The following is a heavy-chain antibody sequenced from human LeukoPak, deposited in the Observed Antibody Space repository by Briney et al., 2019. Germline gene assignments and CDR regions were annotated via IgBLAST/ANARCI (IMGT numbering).Heavy chain of an antibody. CDR2: ISGSGGST. CDR1: GFTFSSYA. D-gene: IGHD3-10*01. CDR3: AKGNLWFGELSEAFDI. V-gene: IGHV3-23*01. Sequence: PGGSLRLSCAASGFTFSSYAMSWVRQAPGKGLEWVSAISGSGGSTYYADSVKGRFTISRDNSKDTLYLQMNSLRAEDTAVYYCAKGNLWFGELSEAFDIWGQGTMVTVSS. J-gene: IGHJ3*02.